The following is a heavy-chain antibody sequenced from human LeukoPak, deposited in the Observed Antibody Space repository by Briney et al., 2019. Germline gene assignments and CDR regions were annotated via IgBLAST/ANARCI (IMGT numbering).Heavy chain of an antibody. CDR2: IYHSGST. CDR3: ARRLFQLSRYAFDI. V-gene: IGHV4-4*02. D-gene: IGHD3-22*01. CDR1: GGSITAKNW. J-gene: IGHJ3*02. Sequence: SETLSLTCTVSGGSITAKNWWIWVRQPPGRGLEWIGEIYHSGSTNYHPSLKSRLTISRDKSRNQFSLKLNSVTAADTAVYYCARRLFQLSRYAFDIWGQGTMVTVSS.